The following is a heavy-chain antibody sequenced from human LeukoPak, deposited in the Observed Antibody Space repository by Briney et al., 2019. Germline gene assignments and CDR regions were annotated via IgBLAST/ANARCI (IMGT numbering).Heavy chain of an antibody. D-gene: IGHD3-10*01. V-gene: IGHV4-4*02. CDR2: IFYSGST. J-gene: IGHJ3*02. CDR3: AKSNGYGLVDI. CDR1: GFIFNNYW. Sequence: GSLRLSCAASGFIFNNYWMTWARQAPGKGLEWIGNIFYSGSTYYSPSLRSRVTISLDTSRNQFSLKLNSVTAADTAVYYCAKSNGYGLVDIWGQGTMVTVSS.